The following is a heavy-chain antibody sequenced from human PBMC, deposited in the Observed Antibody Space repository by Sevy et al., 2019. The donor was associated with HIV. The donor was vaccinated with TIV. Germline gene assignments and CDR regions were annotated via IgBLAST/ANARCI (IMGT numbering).Heavy chain of an antibody. V-gene: IGHV3-20*04. Sequence: GGSLRLSCAVSGFTFNEYGMSWVRQVPGKGLEWVSGINWNGADTDYADSVKGRFTISRDNAKNSLYLQMNSLRAEDTALYFCAKNKGITFVGIVAQYFDCWGRGTLVTVSS. CDR1: GFTFNEYG. D-gene: IGHD3-16*02. J-gene: IGHJ4*02. CDR3: AKNKGITFVGIVAQYFDC. CDR2: INWNGADT.